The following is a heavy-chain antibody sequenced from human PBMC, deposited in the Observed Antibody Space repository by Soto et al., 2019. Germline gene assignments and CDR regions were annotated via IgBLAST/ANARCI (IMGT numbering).Heavy chain of an antibody. Sequence: EVQLVESGGGLVQPGGSLTLSCAASGFTFSGSAMHWVRQASGKGLEWVGRIRSKANSYATAYAASVKGRFTISRDDSKNTAYLQMNSLKAEDTAVYYCTRRAAARDYWGQGTLVTVSS. J-gene: IGHJ4*02. CDR1: GFTFSGSA. V-gene: IGHV3-73*01. CDR3: TRRAAARDY. CDR2: IRSKANSYAT. D-gene: IGHD6-25*01.